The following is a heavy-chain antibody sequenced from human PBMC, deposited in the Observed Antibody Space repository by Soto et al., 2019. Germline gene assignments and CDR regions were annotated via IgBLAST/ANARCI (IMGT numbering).Heavy chain of an antibody. CDR3: ARDLSAGGFDP. CDR1: GFTFSSYE. J-gene: IGHJ5*02. D-gene: IGHD3-16*02. CDR2: ISSSGSTI. V-gene: IGHV3-48*03. Sequence: GGSLRLSCAASGFTFSSYEMNWVRQAPGKGLEWVSYISSSGSTIYYADSVKGQFTISRDNAKNSLYLQMNSLRAEDTAVYYCARDLSAGGFDPWGQGTLVTVSS.